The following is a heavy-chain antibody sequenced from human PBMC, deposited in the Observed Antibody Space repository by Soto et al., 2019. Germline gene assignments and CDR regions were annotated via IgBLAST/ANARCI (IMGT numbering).Heavy chain of an antibody. CDR3: ARLATGTTDSYYGMDV. J-gene: IGHJ6*02. Sequence: QVQLQESGPGLVKPSQTLSLTCTVSGGSISSGDYYWSWIRQPPGKGLEWIGYIYYSGSTYYNPSLKGRVTISVDTSKNQFSLKLSSVTAADTAVYYCARLATGTTDSYYGMDVWGQGTTVTVSS. CDR2: IYYSGST. V-gene: IGHV4-30-4*01. CDR1: GGSISSGDYY. D-gene: IGHD1-1*01.